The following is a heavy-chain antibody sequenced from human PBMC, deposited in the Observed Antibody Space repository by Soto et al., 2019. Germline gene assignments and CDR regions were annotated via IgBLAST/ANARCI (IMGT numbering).Heavy chain of an antibody. V-gene: IGHV4-61*03. CDR1: GGSIRSVTDY. CDR3: ARRGSYWFDP. Sequence: QVQLQESGPGLVKPSETLSLTCAVSGGSIRSVTDYWSWIRQPPGKGLEWIGYVYDNGDTYYNPPLESRVTISIDTSNNHFSLSLTSLTAADTAVYYCARRGSYWFDPWGQGTQVTVSS. CDR2: VYDNGDT. J-gene: IGHJ5*01.